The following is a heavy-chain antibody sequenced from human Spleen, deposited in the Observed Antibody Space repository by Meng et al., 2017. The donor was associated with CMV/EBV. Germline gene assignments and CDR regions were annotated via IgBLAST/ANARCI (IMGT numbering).Heavy chain of an antibody. Sequence: SETLSLTCAVSGASISSYSWSWIRQPPGKGLEWIGYLYDSGSTNYNSSLKSRVTISVDTSKNQFSLKLRSVTVADTAVYYCVRDTVRRFVGIDYWGQGTLVTVSS. CDR1: GASISSYS. J-gene: IGHJ4*02. D-gene: IGHD1-26*01. CDR2: LYDSGST. V-gene: IGHV4-59*12. CDR3: VRDTVRRFVGIDY.